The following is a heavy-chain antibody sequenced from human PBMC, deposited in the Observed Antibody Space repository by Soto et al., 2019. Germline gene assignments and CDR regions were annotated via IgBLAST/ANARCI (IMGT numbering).Heavy chain of an antibody. J-gene: IGHJ5*02. V-gene: IGHV1-24*01. Sequence: ASVKVSCKVSGYTLTELFMHWVRQAPGKGLEWMGGFDPEDGETIYAQKFQGRVTMTEDTSTDTAYMELSSLRSEDTAVYYCATRPYYYDSSGYPGPWGQGTLVTVSS. CDR1: GYTLTELF. CDR3: ATRPYYYDSSGYPGP. D-gene: IGHD3-22*01. CDR2: FDPEDGET.